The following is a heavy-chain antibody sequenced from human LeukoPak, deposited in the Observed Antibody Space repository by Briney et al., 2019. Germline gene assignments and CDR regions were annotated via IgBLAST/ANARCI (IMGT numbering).Heavy chain of an antibody. D-gene: IGHD2-15*01. CDR1: GYSFTSYW. J-gene: IGHJ4*02. CDR3: AKVGYCSGGSCFHFDY. Sequence: GESLKVSCKGSGYSFTSYWIGWVRPMPGKGLEWMGIIYPGDSDTRYSPSFQGQVTISADKSISTAYLQWSSLKASDTAMYYCAKVGYCSGGSCFHFDYWGQGTLVTVSS. CDR2: IYPGDSDT. V-gene: IGHV5-51*01.